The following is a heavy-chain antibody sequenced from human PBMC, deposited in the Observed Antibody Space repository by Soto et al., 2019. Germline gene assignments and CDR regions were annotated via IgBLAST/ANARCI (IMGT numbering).Heavy chain of an antibody. CDR3: ARGPDYVWGSYRPGRYYFDY. V-gene: IGHV4-34*01. Sequence: QVQLQQWGAGLLKPSETLSLTCAVYGGSFSGYYWSWIRQPPGKGLEWIGEINHSGSTNYNPSLKSRVTISVDTSKNQFSLKLSSVTAADTAVYYCARGPDYVWGSYRPGRYYFDYWGQVTLVTVSS. CDR2: INHSGST. D-gene: IGHD3-16*01. J-gene: IGHJ4*02. CDR1: GGSFSGYY.